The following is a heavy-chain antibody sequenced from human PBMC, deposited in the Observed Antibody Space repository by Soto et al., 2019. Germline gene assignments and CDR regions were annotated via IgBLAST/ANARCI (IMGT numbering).Heavy chain of an antibody. Sequence: QVQLVESGGGVVQPGTSLRLSCAASGFTFSSYTMHWVRQAPGKGLEWVAVMSYDGTNKYYADSVKGRFTISRDNSKNTLFLQMNSLRAEDTAVYYCATPRSYYYDSSGYYWGQGTLVTVSS. V-gene: IGHV3-30-3*01. D-gene: IGHD3-22*01. CDR2: MSYDGTNK. CDR1: GFTFSSYT. J-gene: IGHJ4*02. CDR3: ATPRSYYYDSSGYY.